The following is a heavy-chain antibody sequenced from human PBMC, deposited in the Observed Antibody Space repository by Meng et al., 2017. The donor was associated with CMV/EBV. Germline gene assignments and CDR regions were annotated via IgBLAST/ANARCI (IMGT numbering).Heavy chain of an antibody. CDR1: YTFTSYD. CDR3: ARGPYSSSWYGYWFDP. Sequence: YTFTSYDINWGRQATGQGLEWMGWMNPNSGNTGYAQKFQGRVTMTRNTSISTAYMELSSLRSEDTAVYYCARGPYSSSWYGYWFDPWGQGTLVTVSS. V-gene: IGHV1-8*01. CDR2: MNPNSGNT. J-gene: IGHJ5*02. D-gene: IGHD6-13*01.